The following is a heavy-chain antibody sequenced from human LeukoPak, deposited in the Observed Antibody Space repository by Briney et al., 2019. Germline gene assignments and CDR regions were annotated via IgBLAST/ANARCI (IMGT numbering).Heavy chain of an antibody. D-gene: IGHD4-23*01. CDR1: GGTFSSYA. CDR2: IIPIFGTA. Sequence: SVKVSCKASGGTFSSYAISWVRQAPGQGLEWMGGIIPIFGTANYAQKFQGRVTITADESTSTAYMELSSLRSEDTAVYYCARVHDYGGNSRYFDYWGQGTLVTVSS. V-gene: IGHV1-69*13. CDR3: ARVHDYGGNSRYFDY. J-gene: IGHJ4*02.